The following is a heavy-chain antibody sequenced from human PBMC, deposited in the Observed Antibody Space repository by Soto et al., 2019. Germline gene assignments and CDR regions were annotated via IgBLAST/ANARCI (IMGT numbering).Heavy chain of an antibody. Sequence: ASVKVSCKASGYIFTGYYMHWVRQAPGQGLEWMRWSNPNSGYTNYTQKFQGWVTMTRDTSISTAYMELSRLRSGDTAVYYCATSRISIAVAGETEYYFDYWGQGTPVTVSS. CDR2: SNPNSGYT. CDR3: ATSRISIAVAGETEYYFDY. V-gene: IGHV1-2*04. D-gene: IGHD6-19*01. CDR1: GYIFTGYY. J-gene: IGHJ4*02.